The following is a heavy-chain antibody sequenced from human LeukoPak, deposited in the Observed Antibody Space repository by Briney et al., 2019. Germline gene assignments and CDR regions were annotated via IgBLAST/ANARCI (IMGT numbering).Heavy chain of an antibody. CDR3: TRPDEYSSGWADY. J-gene: IGHJ4*02. CDR1: GFTFSGPA. V-gene: IGHV3-73*01. Sequence: GGSLRLSCAASGFTFSGPAMHWVRQASGKGLEWVGRIRSKANSYATAYAASVKGRFTISRDDSKNTAYLQMNSLKTEDTAVYYCTRPDEYSSGWADYWGQGTLVTVSS. D-gene: IGHD6-19*01. CDR2: IRSKANSYAT.